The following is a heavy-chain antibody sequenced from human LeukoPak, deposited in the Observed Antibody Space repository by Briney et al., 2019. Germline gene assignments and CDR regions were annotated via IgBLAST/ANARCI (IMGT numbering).Heavy chain of an antibody. CDR1: GFTFSHYG. Sequence: GGSLRLSCAASGFTFSHYGMHWVRQTPGAGLEWVAVIWSDGSDKYYAKSVKGRFTISRDNSKNYLFLQMNSLRAKDTAVYYCAKDAQRGFDYSNSLQNWGQGILVTVSS. CDR2: IWSDGSDK. V-gene: IGHV3-33*06. CDR3: AKDAQRGFDYSNSLQN. J-gene: IGHJ1*01. D-gene: IGHD4-11*01.